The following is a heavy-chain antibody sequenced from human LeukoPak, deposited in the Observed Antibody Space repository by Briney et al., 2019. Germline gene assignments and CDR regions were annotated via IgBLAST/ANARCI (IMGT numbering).Heavy chain of an antibody. V-gene: IGHV4-38-2*01. J-gene: IGHJ4*02. CDR2: IYHGGST. CDR3: ARAYCTTTSCYGRYFDY. Sequence: PSETLSLTCAVSGYSISSGYYWGWIRQPPGEGLEWIGSIYHGGSTYYNPSLKSRVTMSVDTSKNQFSLKLSSVTAADTALYYCARAYCTTTSCYGRYFDYWGQGTLVTVSS. D-gene: IGHD2-2*01. CDR1: GYSISSGYY.